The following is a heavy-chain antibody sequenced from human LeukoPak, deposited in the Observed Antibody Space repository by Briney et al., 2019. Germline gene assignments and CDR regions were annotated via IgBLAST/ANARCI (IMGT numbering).Heavy chain of an antibody. CDR2: IKQDGSEK. J-gene: IGHJ4*02. Sequence: GGSLRLSCAASRFTFSSYWMSWVRQAPGKGLEWVANIKQDGSEKYYVDSVKGRFTISRDNAKNSLYLQMNSLRAEDTAVYYCARDRTLRGFDYWGQGTLVTVSS. CDR1: RFTFSSYW. CDR3: ARDRTLRGFDY. D-gene: IGHD4-17*01. V-gene: IGHV3-7*01.